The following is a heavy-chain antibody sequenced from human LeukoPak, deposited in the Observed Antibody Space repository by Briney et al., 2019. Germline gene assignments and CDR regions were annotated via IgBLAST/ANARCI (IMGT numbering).Heavy chain of an antibody. Sequence: PGGSLRPSCEVSGITLSNYGMSWVRQAPGKGLEWVAGMSDSGGSTNYADSVKGRFTISRDNPKNTLYLQMNSLRAEDTAVYFCAKRGVVIRVILVGFHKEAYYFDSWGQGALVTVSS. D-gene: IGHD3-22*01. J-gene: IGHJ4*02. V-gene: IGHV3-23*01. CDR3: AKRGVVIRVILVGFHKEAYYFDS. CDR1: GITLSNYG. CDR2: MSDSGGST.